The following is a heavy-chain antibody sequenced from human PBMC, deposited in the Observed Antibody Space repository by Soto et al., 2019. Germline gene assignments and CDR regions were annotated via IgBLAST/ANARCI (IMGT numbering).Heavy chain of an antibody. J-gene: IGHJ6*02. CDR1: GFTFSTYT. CDR2: LSNNGINA. CDR3: TSLRGDCSSTSCTRSRYYYYGMDV. D-gene: IGHD2-2*01. V-gene: IGHV3-30-3*01. Sequence: GGSLRLSCAASGFTFSTYTMHWIRQAPGKGLEWVAALSNNGINADYADSVKGRFTISRDNSKNTAYLQMNSLKTEDTAVYYCTSLRGDCSSTSCTRSRYYYYGMDVWGQGTTVTVSS.